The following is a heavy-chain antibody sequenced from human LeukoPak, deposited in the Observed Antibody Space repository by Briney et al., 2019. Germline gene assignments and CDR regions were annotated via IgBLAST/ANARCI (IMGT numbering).Heavy chain of an antibody. CDR2: IYYSGST. V-gene: IGHV4-30-4*01. CDR1: GGSISSGDYY. Sequence: SETLSLTCTVSGGSISSGDYYWSWIRQPPGKGLEWIGYIYYSGSTYYNPSLKSRVTISVDTSKNQFSLKLSSVTAADTAVYSCARVRGYYGSGSYMIDYWGQGTLVAVSS. CDR3: ARVRGYYGSGSYMIDY. D-gene: IGHD3-10*01. J-gene: IGHJ4*02.